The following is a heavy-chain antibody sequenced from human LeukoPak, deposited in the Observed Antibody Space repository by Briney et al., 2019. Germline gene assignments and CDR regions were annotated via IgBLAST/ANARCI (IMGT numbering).Heavy chain of an antibody. J-gene: IGHJ5*02. CDR2: IYYSGST. Sequence: SETLSLTCTVSGGSISSYYWSWIRQPPGKGLEWIGYIYYSGSTKYNPSLKSRVTMSVDTSKNRFSLKLSSVTAADTAVYYCARHRGYCSSTSCSYNWFDPWGQGTLVTVSS. V-gene: IGHV4-59*08. CDR1: GGSISSYY. CDR3: ARHRGYCSSTSCSYNWFDP. D-gene: IGHD2-2*03.